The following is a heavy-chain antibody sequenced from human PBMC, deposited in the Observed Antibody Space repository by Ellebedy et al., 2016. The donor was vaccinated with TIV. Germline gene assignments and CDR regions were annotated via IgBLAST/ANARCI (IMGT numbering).Heavy chain of an antibody. CDR3: ARATYNYGYYFDY. V-gene: IGHV4-4*02. Sequence: SETLSLXCAVYGVSISSSHWWSWVRQPPGQGLEWIGEIYHSGSTNYNPSLKSRVTILIDKSKNQFSLQLSSVTAADTGVYYCARATYNYGYYFDYWGQGTLVTVSS. CDR1: GVSISSSHW. CDR2: IYHSGST. J-gene: IGHJ4*02. D-gene: IGHD5-18*01.